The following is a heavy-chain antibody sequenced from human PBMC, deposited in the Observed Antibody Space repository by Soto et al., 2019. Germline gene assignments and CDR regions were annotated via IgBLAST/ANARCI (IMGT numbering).Heavy chain of an antibody. CDR3: ARTYDCAQTNCYRPFDI. D-gene: IGHD3-16*01. V-gene: IGHV3-30*04. J-gene: IGHJ3*02. Sequence: QPGGSLRLSCAASGFTFSSHAMHWVRQAPGTGPEWVAVISSDGKTNVYADSVRDRFTISRDNSESTLYLQMNSLRTEDAAVYYCARTYDCAQTNCYRPFDIWGQGTMVTVSS. CDR1: GFTFSSHA. CDR2: ISSDGKTN.